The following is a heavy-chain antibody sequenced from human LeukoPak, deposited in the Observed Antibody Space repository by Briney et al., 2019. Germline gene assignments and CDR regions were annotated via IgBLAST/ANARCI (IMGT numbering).Heavy chain of an antibody. V-gene: IGHV1-46*01. CDR1: GGTFSSYA. D-gene: IGHD6-13*01. CDR2: INPSGGST. J-gene: IGHJ4*02. Sequence: GASVKVSCKASGGTFSSYAISWVRQAPGQGLEWMGIINPSGGSTSYAQKFQGRVTMTRDTSTSTVYMELSSLRSEDTAVYYCARLQGRSIAAATDYWGQGTLVTVSS. CDR3: ARLQGRSIAAATDY.